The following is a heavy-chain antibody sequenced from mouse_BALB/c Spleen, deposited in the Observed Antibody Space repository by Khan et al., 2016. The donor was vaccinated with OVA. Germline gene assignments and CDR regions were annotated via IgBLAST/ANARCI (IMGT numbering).Heavy chain of an antibody. J-gene: IGHJ3*01. CDR3: ASCGRHDVGAWCAY. CDR1: GFTLSSFG. V-gene: IGHV5-17*02. D-gene: IGHD2-14*01. Sequence: EVELVESGGGLVQPGGSRKLSCAASGFTLSSFGMHWVRQAPEKGLEWVEYISSGSSTSYYAETLKGRFTLSRDNPKSTRFLQMTSLRSEDTAMYTSASCGRHDVGAWCAYWGQGTLVTVSA. CDR2: ISSGSSTS.